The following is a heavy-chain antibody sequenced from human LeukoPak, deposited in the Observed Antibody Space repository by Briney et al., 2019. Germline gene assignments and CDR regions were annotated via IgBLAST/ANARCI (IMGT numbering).Heavy chain of an antibody. V-gene: IGHV3-53*01. CDR2: IYSGGSK. CDR3: ASSGSYRFDY. Sequence: SGGSLRLSCAASGFTVSSNYMSWVRQAPGKGLEWVSVIYSGGSKYYADSVKGRFTISRDNAKNSLYLQMNSLRDEDTAVYYCASSGSYRFDYWGQGTLVTVSS. D-gene: IGHD1-26*01. J-gene: IGHJ4*02. CDR1: GFTVSSNY.